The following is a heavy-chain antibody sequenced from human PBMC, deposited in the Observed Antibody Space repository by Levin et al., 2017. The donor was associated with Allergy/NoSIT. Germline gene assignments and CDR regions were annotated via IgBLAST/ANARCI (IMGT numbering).Heavy chain of an antibody. CDR2: IWYDGSKK. J-gene: IGHJ4*02. CDR1: GFTFSSYG. D-gene: IGHD3-16*01. CDR3: ATENGGSGLGQFDY. V-gene: IGHV3-33*01. Sequence: QPGGSLRLSCAASGFTFSSYGMHWVRQAPGKGLEWVAVIWYDGSKKYYAESVKGRFTISKDTSKNTLNLQMNSLGVEDTAVYYCATENGGSGLGQFDYWGQGTLVTVSS.